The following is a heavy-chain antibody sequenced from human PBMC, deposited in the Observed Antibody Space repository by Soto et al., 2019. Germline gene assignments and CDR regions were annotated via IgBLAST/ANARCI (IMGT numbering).Heavy chain of an antibody. J-gene: IGHJ6*02. CDR3: ANGPYCSGGSCYYYYGMDV. Sequence: QVQLVESGGGVVQPGRSLRLSCAASGFTFSSYGMHWVRQAPGKGLEWVAVISYDGSNKYYADSVKGRFTISRDNSKNTLYLQMNSLGAEDTAVYYCANGPYCSGGSCYYYYGMDVWGQGTTVTVSS. D-gene: IGHD2-15*01. V-gene: IGHV3-30*18. CDR1: GFTFSSYG. CDR2: ISYDGSNK.